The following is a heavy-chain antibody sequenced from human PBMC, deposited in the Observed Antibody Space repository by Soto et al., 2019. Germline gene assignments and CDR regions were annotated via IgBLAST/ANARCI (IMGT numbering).Heavy chain of an antibody. D-gene: IGHD3-16*01. Sequence: QAQLVQSGAEEKKPGASVKVSCKASGYTFSSYGITWVRQAPGQGLEWMGWISNYNDNMNYAQNLQDRVTMTTDTSTKTADRELRSLRSDDTAVYYCARPKRGYDAFDIWGQGTTVTVS. CDR1: GYTFSSYG. CDR3: ARPKRGYDAFDI. V-gene: IGHV1-18*01. J-gene: IGHJ3*02. CDR2: ISNYNDNM.